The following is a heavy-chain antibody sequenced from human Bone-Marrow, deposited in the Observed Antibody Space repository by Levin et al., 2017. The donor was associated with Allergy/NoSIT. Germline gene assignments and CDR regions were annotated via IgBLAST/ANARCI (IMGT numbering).Heavy chain of an antibody. V-gene: IGHV5-10-1*01. Sequence: GGSLRLSCKGSGYSFTSYWISWVRQMPGKGLEWMGRIDPSDAYTNYSPAFQGHVTISADTSINTAYLQWSSLKSSDTAVYYCARRLSSGWYSVDYWGQGTLVTVSS. D-gene: IGHD6-19*01. CDR3: ARRLSSGWYSVDY. CDR1: GYSFTSYW. CDR2: IDPSDAYT. J-gene: IGHJ4*02.